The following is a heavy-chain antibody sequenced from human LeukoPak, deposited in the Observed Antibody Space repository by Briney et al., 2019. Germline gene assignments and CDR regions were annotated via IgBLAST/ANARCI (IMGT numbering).Heavy chain of an antibody. CDR3: ARTDYGDYGKKYGMDV. D-gene: IGHD4-17*01. J-gene: IGHJ6*02. V-gene: IGHV4-30-4*01. CDR2: IYYSGST. Sequence: SQTLSLTCTVSGGSISSGDYYWSWIRQPPGKGLEWTGYIYYSGSTYYNPSLKSRVTISVDTSKNQFSLKLSSVTAADTAVYYCARTDYGDYGKKYGMDVWGQGTTVTVSS. CDR1: GGSISSGDYY.